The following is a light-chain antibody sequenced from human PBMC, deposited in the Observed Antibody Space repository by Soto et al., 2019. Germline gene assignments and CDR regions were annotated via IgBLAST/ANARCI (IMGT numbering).Light chain of an antibody. J-gene: IGKJ5*01. CDR3: QQSSNWPPIT. CDR1: QSVSSY. CDR2: DAS. V-gene: IGKV3-11*01. Sequence: VLTQSPGTLSLSPGESATLSCRGSQSVSSYLAWYQQKPCQAPRLLIYDASNRATGIPARFSGSGSGTDFTPTISSLEPEDFAVYYCQQSSNWPPITFGQGTRLEIK.